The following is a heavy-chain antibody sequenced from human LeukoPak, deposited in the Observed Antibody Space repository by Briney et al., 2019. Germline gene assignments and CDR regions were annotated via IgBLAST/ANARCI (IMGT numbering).Heavy chain of an antibody. Sequence: GSLRLSCAASGFTVSSNYMSWVRQAPGKGLEWVSVIYSGGSTYYADSVKGRFTISRDNSKNTLYLQMNSLRAEDTAVYYCARVGSSWYPNWFDPCGQGTLVTVSS. CDR2: IYSGGST. D-gene: IGHD6-13*01. J-gene: IGHJ5*02. CDR3: ARVGSSWYPNWFDP. V-gene: IGHV3-53*01. CDR1: GFTVSSNY.